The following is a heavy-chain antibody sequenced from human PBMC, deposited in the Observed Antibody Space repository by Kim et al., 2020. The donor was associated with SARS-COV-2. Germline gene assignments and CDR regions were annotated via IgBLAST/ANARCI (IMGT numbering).Heavy chain of an antibody. Sequence: GGSLRLSCKASGFTFRIDAISWVRQAPGKGLEWVAAVRGSTDLTFYSDSVRGRFTVSADSSKTTAYLQMNNLRVEDTAVYYCATLPWWQRCHWGQGTLVTVSS. V-gene: IGHV3-23*01. CDR1: GFTFRIDA. CDR3: ATLPWWQRCH. CDR2: VRGSTDLT. D-gene: IGHD2-15*01. J-gene: IGHJ4*02.